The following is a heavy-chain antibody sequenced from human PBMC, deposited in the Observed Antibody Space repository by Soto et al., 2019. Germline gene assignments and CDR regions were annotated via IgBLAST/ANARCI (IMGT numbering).Heavy chain of an antibody. J-gene: IGHJ4*02. CDR1: GFTFSSYG. CDR2: IWYDGSNK. D-gene: IGHD6-19*01. V-gene: IGHV3-33*01. CDR3: ARGYGEYSSGLDY. Sequence: SLRLSCAASGFTFSSYGMHWVRQAPGKGLEWVAVIWYDGSNKYYADSVKGRFTISRDNSKNTLYLQMNSLRAEDTAVYYCARGYGEYSSGLDYWGQGTLVTVSS.